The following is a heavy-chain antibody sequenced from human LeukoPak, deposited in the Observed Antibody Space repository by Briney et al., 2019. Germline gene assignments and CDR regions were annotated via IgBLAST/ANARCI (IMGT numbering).Heavy chain of an antibody. V-gene: IGHV1-46*01. Sequence: GASVKVSCKASGYTFTSYYMHWVRQAPGQGLEWMGIINPSGGSTSYAQKFQGRVAMTRDMSTSTVYMELSSLRSEDTAVYYCARHRGVVAVDLDYWGQGTLVTVSS. J-gene: IGHJ4*02. D-gene: IGHD2-15*01. CDR1: GYTFTSYY. CDR2: INPSGGST. CDR3: ARHRGVVAVDLDY.